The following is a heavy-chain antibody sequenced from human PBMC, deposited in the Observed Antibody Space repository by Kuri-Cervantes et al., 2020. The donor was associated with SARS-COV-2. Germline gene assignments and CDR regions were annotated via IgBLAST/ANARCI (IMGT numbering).Heavy chain of an antibody. CDR1: GGSISSGSYY. V-gene: IGHV4-61*01. CDR3: ARDLGGGSYYHFEVYSDY. CDR2: IYYSGST. Sequence: SETLSLTCTVSGGSISSGSYYWSWIRQPPGKGLEWIGYIYYSGSTYYNPSLKSRVTISVDTSKNQFSLKLSSVTAADTAVYYCARDLGGGSYYHFEVYSDYWGQGTLVTVSS. J-gene: IGHJ4*02. D-gene: IGHD1-26*01.